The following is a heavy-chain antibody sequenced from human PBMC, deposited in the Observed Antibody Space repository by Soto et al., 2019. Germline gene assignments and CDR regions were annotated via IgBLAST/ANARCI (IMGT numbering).Heavy chain of an antibody. CDR3: ARSVFP. Sequence: QMQLQESGPGLVKPSQTLSLTCTVSGGSISTGGYYWNWIRQHPGKGLEWIGYFYYSGSTYYNPSLXSXLTISVNTSKNQFSLKLSSVTAADTAVYYCARSVFPWGQGTLVTVSS. CDR1: GGSISTGGYY. CDR2: FYYSGST. J-gene: IGHJ5*02. V-gene: IGHV4-31*03.